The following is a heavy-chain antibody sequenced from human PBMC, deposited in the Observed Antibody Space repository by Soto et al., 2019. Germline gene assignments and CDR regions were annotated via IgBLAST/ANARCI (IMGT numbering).Heavy chain of an antibody. Sequence: SETLSLTCAVYGGSFSGYYWSWIRQPPGKGLEWIGEINHSGSTNYNPSLKSRVTISVDTSKNQFSLKLSSVTAADTAVYYCASLAAAGSRRDKNDYWGQGTLVTSPQ. V-gene: IGHV4-34*01. CDR2: INHSGST. J-gene: IGHJ4*02. D-gene: IGHD6-13*01. CDR1: GGSFSGYY. CDR3: ASLAAAGSRRDKNDY.